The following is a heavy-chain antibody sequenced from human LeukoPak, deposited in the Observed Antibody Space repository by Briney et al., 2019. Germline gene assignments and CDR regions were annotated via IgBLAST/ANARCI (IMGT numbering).Heavy chain of an antibody. CDR1: GGSISSYH. CDR3: AKLGYTSSWYKIAY. CDR2: IYSSGST. Sequence: SETLSLTCTVSGGSISSYHWSWIRQPPGKGLEWIGYIYSSGSTNYNPSLESRVTISGDTSKNQFSLKLSSVTAADTAVYYCAKLGYTSSWYKIAYWGQGTLVTVSS. J-gene: IGHJ4*02. V-gene: IGHV4-59*08. D-gene: IGHD6-13*01.